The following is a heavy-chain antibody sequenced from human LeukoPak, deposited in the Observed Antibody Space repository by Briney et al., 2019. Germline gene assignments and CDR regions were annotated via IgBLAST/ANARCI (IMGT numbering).Heavy chain of an antibody. CDR2: INPNSGGT. Sequence: GASVKVSCKASGYTFTGYYMHWVRQAPGQGLEWMGWINPNSGGTNYAQKFQGRVTMTRDTSISTAYMELSRLRSDDTAVYYCARDPDKDYYYDSSGYYMYYWGQGTLVTVSS. CDR3: ARDPDKDYYYDSSGYYMYY. CDR1: GYTFTGYY. V-gene: IGHV1-2*02. D-gene: IGHD3-22*01. J-gene: IGHJ4*02.